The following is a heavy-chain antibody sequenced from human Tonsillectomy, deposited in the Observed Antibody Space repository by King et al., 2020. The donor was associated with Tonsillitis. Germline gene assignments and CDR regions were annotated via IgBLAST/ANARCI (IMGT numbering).Heavy chain of an antibody. D-gene: IGHD3/OR15-3a*01. Sequence: VQLVESGGGLVQPGGSLGLSCAASGFTFGSYWMNWVRQAPGKGPEWVANIKQDGSGKYYVDSVKGRFTISSDNAKNSLFLQMNSLRAEDTAVYYCARVDFWTSDYWGQGTLVTVSS. J-gene: IGHJ4*02. CDR1: GFTFGSYW. V-gene: IGHV3-7*03. CDR3: ARVDFWTSDY. CDR2: IKQDGSGK.